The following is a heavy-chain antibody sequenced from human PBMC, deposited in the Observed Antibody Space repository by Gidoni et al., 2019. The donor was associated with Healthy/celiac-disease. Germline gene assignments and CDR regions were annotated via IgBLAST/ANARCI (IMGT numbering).Heavy chain of an antibody. D-gene: IGHD2-8*02. CDR2: IIPIFGTA. Sequence: QVQLVQSGAEVKKPGSSVKVSCKASGGTFSSYAISWVRQAPGQGLEWMGGIIPIFGTANYAQKFQGRVTITADESTSTAYMELSSLRSEDTAVYYCARGPRGYYVVYAIAFDIWGQGTMVTVSS. CDR1: GGTFSSYA. V-gene: IGHV1-69*01. CDR3: ARGPRGYYVVYAIAFDI. J-gene: IGHJ3*02.